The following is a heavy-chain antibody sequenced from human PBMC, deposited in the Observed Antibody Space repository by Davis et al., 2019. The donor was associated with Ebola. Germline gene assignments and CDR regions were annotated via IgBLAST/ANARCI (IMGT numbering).Heavy chain of an antibody. V-gene: IGHV3-15*01. J-gene: IGHJ4*02. CDR2: IKSKTDGGTT. D-gene: IGHD3-10*01. Sequence: GESLKISCAASGFTFSNAWMSWVHQAPGKGLEWVGRIKSKTDGGTTDYAAPVKGRFTISRDDSKNTLYLQMNSLKTEDTAVYYCTTDNEGVRGQSDYWGQGTLVTVSS. CDR1: GFTFSNAW. CDR3: TTDNEGVRGQSDY.